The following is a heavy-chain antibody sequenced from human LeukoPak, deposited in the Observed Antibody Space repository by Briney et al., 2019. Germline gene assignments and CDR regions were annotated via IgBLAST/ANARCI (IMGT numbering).Heavy chain of an antibody. J-gene: IGHJ3*02. V-gene: IGHV1-2*02. CDR1: GYTFTGYY. CDR3: AREGSAMIDAFGI. CDR2: INPNSGGT. Sequence: GASVKVSCKASGYTFTGYYMHWVRQAPGQGLEWMGWINPNSGGTNYAQKFQGRVTMARDTSISAAYMELSRLRSDDTAVYYCAREGSAMIDAFGIWGQGTMVTVSS. D-gene: IGHD3-22*01.